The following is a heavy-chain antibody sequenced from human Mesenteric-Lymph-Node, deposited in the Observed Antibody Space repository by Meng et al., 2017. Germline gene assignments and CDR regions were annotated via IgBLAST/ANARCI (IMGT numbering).Heavy chain of an antibody. Sequence: VQLQGPGPGLVKPSQTLSLTCTVSGGSISSGSYYWSWIRQPAGKGLEWIGRIYTSGSTNYNPSLKSRVTISVDTSKNQFSLNLSSVTAADTAVYYCARGQRSYSGSYPEWFDPWGQGTLVTVSS. CDR2: IYTSGST. CDR3: ARGQRSYSGSYPEWFDP. V-gene: IGHV4-61*02. J-gene: IGHJ5*02. CDR1: GGSISSGSYY. D-gene: IGHD1-26*01.